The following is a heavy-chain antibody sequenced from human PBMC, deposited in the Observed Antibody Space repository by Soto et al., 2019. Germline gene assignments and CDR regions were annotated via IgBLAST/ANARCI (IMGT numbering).Heavy chain of an antibody. V-gene: IGHV1-69*02. CDR1: GGTISSYT. Sequence: SVKVSCKASGGTISSYTNSWLRQTNRQGLAWMGRIIPILGIANYAQKLQGRVTITADKSTSTAYMELSSLRSEVTVVYYCARWNAEIHYGVDVWGRGTTVTVSS. CDR3: ARWNAEIHYGVDV. D-gene: IGHD1-1*01. J-gene: IGHJ6*02. CDR2: IIPILGIA.